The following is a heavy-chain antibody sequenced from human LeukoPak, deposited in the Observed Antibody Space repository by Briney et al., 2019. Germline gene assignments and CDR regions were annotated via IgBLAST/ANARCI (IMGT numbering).Heavy chain of an antibody. Sequence: GGSLRLSCAASGFTFSSYPMNWVRQAPGKGLEWVAVISYDGSNKYYADSVKGRFTISRDNSKNTLYLQMNSLRAEDTAVYYCAKDLSSSWSTTMLDYWGQGTLVTVSS. V-gene: IGHV3-30*18. J-gene: IGHJ4*02. CDR1: GFTFSSYP. D-gene: IGHD6-13*01. CDR2: ISYDGSNK. CDR3: AKDLSSSWSTTMLDY.